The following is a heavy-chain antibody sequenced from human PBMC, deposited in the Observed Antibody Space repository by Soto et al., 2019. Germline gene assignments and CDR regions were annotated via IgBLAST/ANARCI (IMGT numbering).Heavy chain of an antibody. J-gene: IGHJ4*02. D-gene: IGHD2-15*01. Sequence: GGSLRLSCVASGFTFRAYSMSWVRQAPGQGLEWVASITSSNTYIYYTRSVEGRFTISRDDAKNSLHLQMNTLRAEDTAVYYCVRDLLEGYGHARQPDYWGQGTLVTVSS. CDR1: GFTFRAYS. V-gene: IGHV3-21*06. CDR2: ITSSNTYI. CDR3: VRDLLEGYGHARQPDY.